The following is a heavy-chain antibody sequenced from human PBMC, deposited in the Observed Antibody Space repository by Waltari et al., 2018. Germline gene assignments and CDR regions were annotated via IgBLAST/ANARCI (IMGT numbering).Heavy chain of an antibody. CDR2: ITPIFGTA. CDR1: GGPFSSYA. V-gene: IGHV1-69*01. Sequence: QVQLVQSGAEVKKPGSSVKVSCKASGGPFSSYALSWVRQAPGQGLEWMGGITPIFGTANYAQKFQGRVTITADESTSTAYMELSSLRSEDTAVYYCARDGGIVVVVAATNYYYGMDVWGQGTTVTVSS. D-gene: IGHD2-15*01. J-gene: IGHJ6*02. CDR3: ARDGGIVVVVAATNYYYGMDV.